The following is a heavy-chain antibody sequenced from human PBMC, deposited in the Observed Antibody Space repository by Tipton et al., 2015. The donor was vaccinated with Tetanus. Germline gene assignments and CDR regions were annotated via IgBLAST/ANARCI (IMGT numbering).Heavy chain of an antibody. CDR2: ISYDGSNK. CDR1: GFTFSSYG. V-gene: IGHV3-30*18. Sequence: SLRLSCAASGFTFSSYGMHWVRQAPGKGLEWVAVISYDGSNKYYANSVKGRFTISRDNSKNTLYLEMNSLRAEDTAVYYCAKPNYYDSSGYYLSGYFDYWGQGTLVTVSS. CDR3: AKPNYYDSSGYYLSGYFDY. J-gene: IGHJ4*02. D-gene: IGHD3-22*01.